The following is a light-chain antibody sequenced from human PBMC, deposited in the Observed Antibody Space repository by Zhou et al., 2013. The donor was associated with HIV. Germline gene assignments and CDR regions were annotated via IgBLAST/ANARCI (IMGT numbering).Light chain of an antibody. CDR1: HSISTW. J-gene: IGKJ1*01. V-gene: IGKV1-39*01. Sequence: DIQMTQSPSTLSASVGDRVTITCRASHSISTWLAWYQQKPGKAPNLLIYLASTLQSGVPSRFSGSGSGTDFSLTISSLQPEDFATYYCQQSYSSPRSFGQGTKVEVK. CDR2: LAS. CDR3: QQSYSSPRS.